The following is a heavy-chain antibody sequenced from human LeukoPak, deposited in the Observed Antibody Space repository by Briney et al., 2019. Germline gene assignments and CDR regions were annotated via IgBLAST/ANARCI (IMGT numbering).Heavy chain of an antibody. CDR1: GFTFSSYA. Sequence: GGSLRLSCAASGFTFSSYAMSWVRQAPGKGLEWVSAISGSGGSTYYADSVKGRFTISRDNSKNTLYLQMNSLRAEDTAVYYCARGSYGSGSYYIYYYYGMDVWGQGTTVTVSS. D-gene: IGHD3-10*01. CDR2: ISGSGGST. J-gene: IGHJ6*02. V-gene: IGHV3-23*01. CDR3: ARGSYGSGSYYIYYYYGMDV.